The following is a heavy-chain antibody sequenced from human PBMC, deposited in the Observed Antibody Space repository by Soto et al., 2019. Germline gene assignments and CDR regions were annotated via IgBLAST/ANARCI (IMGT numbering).Heavy chain of an antibody. CDR2: INQSGST. V-gene: IGHV4-34*02. CDR3: ARGAGEGGYVDL. Sequence: VQLQQWGAALLRASETLSLTGAVYKGSFGRYYWVWIRQPPGTGLEWVGEINQSGSTNHNQSLKSRATISLDTSKSQCSLKLKSVTAADTAVYYYARGAGEGGYVDLWGRGTPVTVSA. J-gene: IGHJ2*01. D-gene: IGHD1-26*01. CDR1: KGSFGRYY.